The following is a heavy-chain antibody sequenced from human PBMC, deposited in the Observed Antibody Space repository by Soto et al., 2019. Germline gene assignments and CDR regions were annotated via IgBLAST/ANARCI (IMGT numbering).Heavy chain of an antibody. Sequence: QVHLVQSGAEVKKPGSSVKVSCKASGGTFSTYAINWVRQAPGQWLEWMGGIIPISGTPSYAQKFQGRVTITADESTSTAYMELSSLRSEETAVYYCATGRGYSYARRFLSGFDVWGQGTTVTVSS. CDR3: ATGRGYSYARRFLSGFDV. J-gene: IGHJ6*02. V-gene: IGHV1-69*01. CDR2: IIPISGTP. CDR1: GGTFSTYA. D-gene: IGHD5-18*01.